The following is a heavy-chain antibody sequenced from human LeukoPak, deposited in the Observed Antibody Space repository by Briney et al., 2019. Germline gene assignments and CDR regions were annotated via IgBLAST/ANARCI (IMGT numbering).Heavy chain of an antibody. CDR2: IWYDGSNK. D-gene: IGHD3-22*01. J-gene: IGHJ4*02. V-gene: IGHV3-33*01. Sequence: GGSLRLSCAASGFTFSSYGMHWVRQAPGKGLEWVAVIWYDGSNKYYADSVKGRFTISRDNSKNTLYLQMNSLRAEDTAVYYCASEGRVDYYDSSGYYFWGQGTLVTVSS. CDR3: ASEGRVDYYDSSGYYF. CDR1: GFTFSSYG.